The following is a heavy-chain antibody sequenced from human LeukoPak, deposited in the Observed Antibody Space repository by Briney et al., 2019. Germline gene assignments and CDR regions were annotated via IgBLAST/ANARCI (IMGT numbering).Heavy chain of an antibody. CDR1: GFTFSSYG. J-gene: IGHJ3*02. Sequence: GRSLRLSCAASGFTFSSYGMHWVRQAPGKGLEWVAVILYDGSNKYYADSVKGRFTISRDNSKNTLYLQMNSLRAEDTAVYYCARSPTVTTGNDAFDIWGQGTMVTVSS. V-gene: IGHV3-30*03. D-gene: IGHD4-17*01. CDR2: ILYDGSNK. CDR3: ARSPTVTTGNDAFDI.